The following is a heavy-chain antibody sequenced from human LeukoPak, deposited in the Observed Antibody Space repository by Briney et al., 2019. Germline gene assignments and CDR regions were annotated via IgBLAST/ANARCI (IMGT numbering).Heavy chain of an antibody. V-gene: IGHV4-39*01. Sequence: SETLSLTCSVSGDSIRSGDSYWGWIRQDPRKGLEWIASIYYVGSPHYNPSLNSRRVALSVDTTKNQFSLTLTSVTAADTAIYYCARLPITKRAMDVWGQGTTVTVSS. CDR1: GDSIRSGDSY. CDR2: IYYVGSP. J-gene: IGHJ6*02. CDR3: ARLPITKRAMDV. D-gene: IGHD3-3*01.